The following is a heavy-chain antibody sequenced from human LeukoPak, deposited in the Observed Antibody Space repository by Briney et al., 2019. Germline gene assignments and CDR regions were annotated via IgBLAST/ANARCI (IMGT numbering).Heavy chain of an antibody. V-gene: IGHV1-8*01. Sequence: GASVKVSCKASGYTFTSYDINWVRQATGQGLEWMGWMNPNSGNTNYAQKLQGRVTMTTDTSTSTAYMELSSLRSEDTAVYYCARDLSMVRGVTAFAYWGQGSLVTVSS. CDR1: GYTFTSYD. D-gene: IGHD3-10*01. CDR3: ARDLSMVRGVTAFAY. CDR2: MNPNSGNT. J-gene: IGHJ4*02.